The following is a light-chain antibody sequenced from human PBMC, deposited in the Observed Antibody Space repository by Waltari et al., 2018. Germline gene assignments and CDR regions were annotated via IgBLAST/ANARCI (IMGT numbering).Light chain of an antibody. J-gene: IGLJ2*01. Sequence: QSALTQPASVSGSPGQSITISCTGTSSDVGGYNYVSWYQPHPGKAPNLMIYDVSKRPSGVSNRFSGSKSGNTASLTISGLQAEDEADYHCSSYTSSSIYVVFGGGTKLTVL. CDR1: SSDVGGYNY. CDR3: SSYTSSSIYVV. CDR2: DVS. V-gene: IGLV2-14*01.